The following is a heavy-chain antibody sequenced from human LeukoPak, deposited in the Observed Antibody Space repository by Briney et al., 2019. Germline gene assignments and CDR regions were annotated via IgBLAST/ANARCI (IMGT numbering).Heavy chain of an antibody. D-gene: IGHD4-17*01. CDR3: ARWHPDDDFRVDP. Sequence: GGSLRLSCEVSGLIVSSNYMSWVRQAPGKGLEWVSVIYSGGSTYYADSVKGRFTISRDNSKKTVYLRMNSLRPDDTAVYYCARWHPDDDFRVDPWGQGTLVTVSS. J-gene: IGHJ5*02. CDR1: GLIVSSNY. V-gene: IGHV3-53*01. CDR2: IYSGGST.